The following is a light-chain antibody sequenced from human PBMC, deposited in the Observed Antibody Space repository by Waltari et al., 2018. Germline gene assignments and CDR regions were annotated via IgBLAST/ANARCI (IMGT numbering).Light chain of an antibody. CDR3: QQSDDLPWT. CDR2: DAC. Sequence: DIQMTQSPSSLSASVGDRVSITCQASQDISNSLNWYQQKPGKAPELLIYDACNLETGVPSRFSGSGSGTDFTFTISSLYSEDIGIYYCQQSDDLPWTFGQGTKVEVK. V-gene: IGKV1-33*01. J-gene: IGKJ1*01. CDR1: QDISNS.